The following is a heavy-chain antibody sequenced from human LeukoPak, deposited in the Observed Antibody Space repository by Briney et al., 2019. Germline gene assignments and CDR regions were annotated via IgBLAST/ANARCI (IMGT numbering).Heavy chain of an antibody. J-gene: IGHJ3*01. CDR3: AKGLSSAYGLDGFDV. CDR1: GFTFGDYG. D-gene: IGHD3-22*01. Sequence: GGSLRLSCAASGFTFGDYGMHWVRQVPGKGLEWVSGISWNSVSMGYADSVKGRFSISRDDAKNSLYLQMNNLRPEDMAIYFCAKGLSSAYGLDGFDVWGRGTMVTVSS. CDR2: ISWNSVSM. V-gene: IGHV3-9*03.